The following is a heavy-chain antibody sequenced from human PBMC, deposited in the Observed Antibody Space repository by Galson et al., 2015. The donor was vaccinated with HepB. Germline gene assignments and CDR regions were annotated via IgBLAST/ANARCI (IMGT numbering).Heavy chain of an antibody. D-gene: IGHD4-17*01. CDR3: ARNDYGDYTYDY. J-gene: IGHJ4*02. V-gene: IGHV1-69*13. CDR1: GGTFSSYA. Sequence: SVKVSCKASGGTFSSYAISWVRQAPGQGLEWMGGIIPIFGTANYAQKFQGRVTITADESTSTAYMELSSLRSEDTAVYYCARNDYGDYTYDYWGQGTLVTVSS. CDR2: IIPIFGTA.